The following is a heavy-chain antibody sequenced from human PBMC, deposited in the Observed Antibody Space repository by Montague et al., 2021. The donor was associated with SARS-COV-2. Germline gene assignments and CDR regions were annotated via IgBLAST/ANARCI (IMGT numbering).Heavy chain of an antibody. CDR3: ARQEPIVVVVAAARGWFDP. CDR2: IYYSGST. CDR1: GGSISSSSYY. Sequence: SETLSLTCTVSGGSISSSSYYWGWIRQPPGKGLEWIGSIYYSGSTYYNPSLKSRVTISVDTSKNPFSLKLSSVTAADTAVYYCARQEPIVVVVAAARGWFDPWGQGTLVTVSS. V-gene: IGHV4-39*01. D-gene: IGHD2-15*01. J-gene: IGHJ5*02.